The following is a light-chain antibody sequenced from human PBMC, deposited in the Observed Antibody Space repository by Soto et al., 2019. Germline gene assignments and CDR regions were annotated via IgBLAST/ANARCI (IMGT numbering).Light chain of an antibody. V-gene: IGKV3-20*01. Sequence: EIVLTQSPGTLSLSQGERATLSGRASQSVSNNYLAWYQQKPGQAPRLLIYGASNRATGIPDRFSGSGSGTDFTLTINSLQPEDFATYFCQQYDTYYTFGQGTMVDVK. CDR3: QQYDTYYT. CDR1: QSVSNNY. J-gene: IGKJ2*01. CDR2: GAS.